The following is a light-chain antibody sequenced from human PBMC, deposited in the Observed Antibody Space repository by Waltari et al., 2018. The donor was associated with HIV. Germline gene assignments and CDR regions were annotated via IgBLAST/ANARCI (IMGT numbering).Light chain of an antibody. CDR2: EVS. Sequence: QSALTQPASVSGSPGQSIPISCTAPSSDVGGYNLVSWSQQPPGKAPKLMIDEVSKRPSGVSNRFSGPKSGNTASLTISGLQAENEADYYCCAYAGSTTYVMFGGGTKLTVL. CDR1: SSDVGGYNL. CDR3: CAYAGSTTYVM. V-gene: IGLV2-23*02. J-gene: IGLJ3*02.